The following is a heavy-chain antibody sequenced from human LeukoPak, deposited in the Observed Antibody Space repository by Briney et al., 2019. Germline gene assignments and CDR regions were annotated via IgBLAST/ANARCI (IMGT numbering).Heavy chain of an antibody. CDR2: IRYDGSNK. CDR3: AKDLPPSLYSSGWPPDY. J-gene: IGHJ4*02. D-gene: IGHD6-19*01. V-gene: IGHV3-30*02. CDR1: GFTFSSYG. Sequence: PGGSPRLSCAASGFTFSSYGMHWVRQAPGKGLEWVAFIRYDGSNKYYADSVKGRFTISRDNSKNTLYLQMNSLRAEDTAVYYCAKDLPPSLYSSGWPPDYWGQGTLVTVSS.